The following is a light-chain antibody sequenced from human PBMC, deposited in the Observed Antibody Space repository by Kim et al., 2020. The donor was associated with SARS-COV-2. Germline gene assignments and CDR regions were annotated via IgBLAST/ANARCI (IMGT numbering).Light chain of an antibody. CDR1: SSNIGSSY. CDR3: AAWDDSLSVHVV. V-gene: IGLV1-47*01. Sequence: QRVTISCSGSSSNIGSSYVYWYQQLPGTAPKLLIYRNNQRPSGVPDRFSGSKSGTSASLAISGLRSEDEADYYCAAWDDSLSVHVVFGGGTKLTVL. CDR2: RNN. J-gene: IGLJ2*01.